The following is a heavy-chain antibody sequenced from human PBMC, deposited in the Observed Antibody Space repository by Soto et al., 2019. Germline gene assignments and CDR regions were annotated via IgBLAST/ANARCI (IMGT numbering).Heavy chain of an antibody. J-gene: IGHJ1*01. Sequence: PGGSLRLSCAASGFTFSSYAMSWVRQAPGKGLEWVSAISGSGGSTYYADSVKGRFTISRDNSKNTLYLQMNSLRAEDTAVYYCAVQYSSSPSRPRYFQHWGQGTLVTVSS. D-gene: IGHD6-6*01. CDR3: AVQYSSSPSRPRYFQH. V-gene: IGHV3-23*01. CDR2: ISGSGGST. CDR1: GFTFSSYA.